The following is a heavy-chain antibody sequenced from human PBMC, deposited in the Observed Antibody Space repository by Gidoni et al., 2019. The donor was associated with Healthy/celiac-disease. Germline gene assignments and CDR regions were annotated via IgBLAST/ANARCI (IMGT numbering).Heavy chain of an antibody. D-gene: IGHD6-13*01. Sequence: EVQLVESGGGLVQPGRSLRLSCAASGFTFDDYAMHWVRQAPGKGLEGVSGISWNSGSIGYADSVKGRFTISRDNAKNSLYLQMNSLRAEDTALYYCAKSDSSSWYRFWFDPWGQGTLVTVSS. CDR3: AKSDSSSWYRFWFDP. V-gene: IGHV3-9*01. CDR2: ISWNSGSI. J-gene: IGHJ5*02. CDR1: GFTFDDYA.